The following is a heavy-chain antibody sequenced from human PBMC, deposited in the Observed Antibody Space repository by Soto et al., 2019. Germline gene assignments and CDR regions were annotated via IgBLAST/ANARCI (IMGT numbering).Heavy chain of an antibody. CDR2: IYHSGST. Sequence: SETLSLTCAVSGGSISSSNWCSWVRQPPGKGLEWIGEIYHSGSTNYNPSLKSRVTISVVKSKNQFSLKLSSVTAADTAVYYCALVAGTFDYYYYYGMDVWGQGTTVTVSS. J-gene: IGHJ6*02. V-gene: IGHV4-4*02. CDR1: GGSISSSNW. CDR3: ALVAGTFDYYYYYGMDV. D-gene: IGHD6-19*01.